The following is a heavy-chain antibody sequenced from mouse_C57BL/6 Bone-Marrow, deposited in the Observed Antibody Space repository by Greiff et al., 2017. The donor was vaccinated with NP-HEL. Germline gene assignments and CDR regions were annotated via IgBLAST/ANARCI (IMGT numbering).Heavy chain of an antibody. D-gene: IGHD1-1*01. CDR3: ARSGYYYGSSSPAWFAY. CDR2: INPNNGGT. J-gene: IGHJ3*01. V-gene: IGHV1-18*01. CDR1: GYTFTDYN. Sequence: EVQLQQSGPELVKPGASVKIPCKASGYTFTDYNMDWVKQSHGKSLEWIGDINPNNGGTIYNQKFKGKATLTVDKYSSTAYMELRSLTSEDTAVYYCARSGYYYGSSSPAWFAYWGQGTLVTVSA.